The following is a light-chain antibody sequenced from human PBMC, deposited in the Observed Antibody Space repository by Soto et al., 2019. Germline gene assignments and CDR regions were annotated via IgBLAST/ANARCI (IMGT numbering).Light chain of an antibody. CDR2: RND. J-gene: IGLJ3*02. CDR3: AAWDDSLSGVV. CDR1: SSNSGSNY. V-gene: IGLV1-47*01. Sequence: QAVLTQPPSASGTPGQRVTISCSGSSSNSGSNYVYWYQQLPGTAPKLLIYRNDQRPSGVPDRFSGSKSGTSASLAISGLRSDDEAYYYCAAWDDSLSGVVFGGGTKLTLL.